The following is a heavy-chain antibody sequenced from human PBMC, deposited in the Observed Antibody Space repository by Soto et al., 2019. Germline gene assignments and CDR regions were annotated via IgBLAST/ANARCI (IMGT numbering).Heavy chain of an antibody. Sequence: EVQLLESGGGLVQPGGSLRLSCAASGFTFSSYAMSWVRQAPGKGLEWVSAISGSGGSTYYADSVKGRFTISRDNSKNTLYLQMNSLRAEDTAVYYCALSRHSSGWPQDYWGQGTLVTVSS. D-gene: IGHD6-19*01. J-gene: IGHJ4*02. CDR1: GFTFSSYA. CDR2: ISGSGGST. CDR3: ALSRHSSGWPQDY. V-gene: IGHV3-23*01.